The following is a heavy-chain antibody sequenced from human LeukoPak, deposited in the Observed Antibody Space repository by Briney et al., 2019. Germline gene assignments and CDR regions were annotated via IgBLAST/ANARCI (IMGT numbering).Heavy chain of an antibody. Sequence: ASVKVSCKASGYSFTGYYMHWVRQAPGQGLEWMGWINPNSGGTNYAQKFQGRVTMTRDTSISTAYMELSRLRSDDTAVYYCARAAPALYYYYGMDVWGQGTTVTASS. D-gene: IGHD6-13*01. CDR2: INPNSGGT. CDR1: GYSFTGYY. V-gene: IGHV1-2*02. CDR3: ARAAPALYYYYGMDV. J-gene: IGHJ6*02.